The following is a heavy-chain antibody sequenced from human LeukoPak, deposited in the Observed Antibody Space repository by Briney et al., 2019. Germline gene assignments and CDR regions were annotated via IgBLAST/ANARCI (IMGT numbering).Heavy chain of an antibody. D-gene: IGHD3-22*01. V-gene: IGHV1-18*01. J-gene: IGHJ4*02. CDR3: ARDYYDSSGYYFDY. CDR1: GYTFTSYG. Sequence: ASVKVSCKASGYTFTSYGISWVRQAPGQGLEWMGWISAYNGNTNYAQKLQGRVTMTTDASTSTAYMELRSLRSDDTAVYYCARDYYDSSGYYFDYWGQGTLVTVSS. CDR2: ISAYNGNT.